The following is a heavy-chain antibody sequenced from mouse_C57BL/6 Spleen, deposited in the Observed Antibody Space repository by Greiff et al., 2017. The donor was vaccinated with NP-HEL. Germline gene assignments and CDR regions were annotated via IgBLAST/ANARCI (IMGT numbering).Heavy chain of an antibody. CDR2: IYPGSGNT. J-gene: IGHJ4*01. V-gene: IGHV1-66*01. Sequence: QVQLQQSGPELVKPGASVKISCKASGYSFTSYYIHWVKQRPGQGLEWIGWIYPGSGNTKYNEKFKGKATLTADTSSSTAYMQLSSLTSEDSAVYYCASPHYGSSHYYAMDDWGQGTSVTVSS. CDR3: ASPHYGSSHYYAMDD. CDR1: GYSFTSYY. D-gene: IGHD1-1*01.